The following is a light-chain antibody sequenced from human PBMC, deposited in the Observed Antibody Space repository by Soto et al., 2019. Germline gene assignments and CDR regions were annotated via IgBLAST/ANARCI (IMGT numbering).Light chain of an antibody. V-gene: IGKV1-16*01. CDR2: DAS. J-gene: IGKJ4*01. CDR1: HDISNNY. Sequence: DIEMTQSPSSLSASVGDRVTISCHATHDISNNYFNWYQQKQGKPPPLLLYDASALPSGVHSRFSGSGSGTDFTLPISSLQDADFVTYYCQQVNTYPLTFGGGTKVDIK. CDR3: QQVNTYPLT.